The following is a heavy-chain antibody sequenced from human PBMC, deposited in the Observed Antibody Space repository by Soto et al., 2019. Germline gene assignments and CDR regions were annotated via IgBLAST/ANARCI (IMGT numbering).Heavy chain of an antibody. Sequence: SQTLSLTCAISGNSVSSNSAAWNWIRQSPSRGLEWLGRTYYRSKWYNDYALSVKSRITINPDTSKNQFSLQLNSVTPEDTAVYYCARGMVRGVIQYYYYGMDVWGQGTTVTVS. J-gene: IGHJ6*02. CDR2: TYYRSKWYN. CDR3: ARGMVRGVIQYYYYGMDV. V-gene: IGHV6-1*01. D-gene: IGHD3-10*01. CDR1: GNSVSSNSAA.